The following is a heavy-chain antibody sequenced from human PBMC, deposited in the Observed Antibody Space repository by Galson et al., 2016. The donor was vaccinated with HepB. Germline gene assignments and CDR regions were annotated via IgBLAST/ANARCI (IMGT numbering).Heavy chain of an antibody. V-gene: IGHV1-18*04. J-gene: IGHJ5*02. CDR1: GYIFISSY. CDR2: IKPSSGKT. CDR3: ARTGGGYCDGERCYNWFDP. Sequence: SVKVSCKASGYIFISSYIHWVRQAPGQGLEWMGWIKPSSGKTDYAQRFAGRVTMTIDTSTTTAYMDLRSLASDDTAVYYCARTGGGYCDGERCYNWFDPWGQGTLVSVSS. D-gene: IGHD2-21*01.